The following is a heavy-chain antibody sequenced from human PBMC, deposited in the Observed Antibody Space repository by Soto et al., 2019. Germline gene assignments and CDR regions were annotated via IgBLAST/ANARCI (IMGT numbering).Heavy chain of an antibody. CDR3: ARAPLYSNRWQGLFDP. CDR2: IDAGRGET. D-gene: IGHD5-12*01. Sequence: VASVKVSCKASGYTFTNYAIHWVRQAPGQRLECMGWIDAGRGETRHSQKFQGRVSITRDTSANTAYMELSSLKYEDTAVYFCARAPLYSNRWQGLFDPWGQGTLVTVSS. CDR1: GYTFTNYA. J-gene: IGHJ5*02. V-gene: IGHV1-3*01.